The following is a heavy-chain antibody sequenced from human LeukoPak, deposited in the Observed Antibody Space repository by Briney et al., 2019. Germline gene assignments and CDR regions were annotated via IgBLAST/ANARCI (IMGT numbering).Heavy chain of an antibody. V-gene: IGHV6-1*01. J-gene: IGHJ1*01. D-gene: IGHD3-10*01. CDR2: AYYRSKWYN. CDR1: GDSVSNNRAT. Sequence: SQALSLTCAISGDSVSNNRATWNWIRQSPSRGLEWLGRAYYRSKWYNDYAVSVKSRITIKPDTSKNQFSLKLTSVTAADTAVYYCARYGSGSYSDDHFQHWGQGTLVTVSS. CDR3: ARYGSGSYSDDHFQH.